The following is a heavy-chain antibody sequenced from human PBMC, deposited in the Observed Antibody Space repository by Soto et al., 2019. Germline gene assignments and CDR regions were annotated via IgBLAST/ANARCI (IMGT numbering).Heavy chain of an antibody. Sequence: GASVKVSCEASGDSFTSYGISWVRQAPGQGLEWMGWISAYNGNTNYAQKLQGRVTMTTDTSTSTAYMELRSLRSDDTAVYYCARLGSSWYHFDYWGQGTLVTVSS. CDR1: GDSFTSYG. CDR3: ARLGSSWYHFDY. J-gene: IGHJ4*02. V-gene: IGHV1-18*01. D-gene: IGHD6-13*01. CDR2: ISAYNGNT.